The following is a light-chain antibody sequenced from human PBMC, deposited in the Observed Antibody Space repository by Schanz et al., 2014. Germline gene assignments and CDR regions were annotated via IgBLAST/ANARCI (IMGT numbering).Light chain of an antibody. J-gene: IGLJ2*01. CDR3: SSYGGTNNPRVI. CDR1: SSNIGSNT. V-gene: IGLV1-44*01. CDR2: SNN. Sequence: QSVLTQPPSASGTPGQRVTISCSGSSSNIGSNTVNWYQQLPGTAPKLLIYSNNQRPSGVPDRFSGSKSGTSASLAISGLQSEDEADYYCSSYGGTNNPRVIFGGGTKLTVL.